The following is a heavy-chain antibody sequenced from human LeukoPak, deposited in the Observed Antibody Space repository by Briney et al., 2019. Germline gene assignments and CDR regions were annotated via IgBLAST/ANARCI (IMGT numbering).Heavy chain of an antibody. CDR1: GFTFTPYW. V-gene: IGHV3-74*03. CDR2: INTDGRVT. J-gene: IGHJ4*02. D-gene: IGHD3-10*02. CDR3: IRETHVGLHLEY. Sequence: GGSLRLSCTASGFTFTPYWMHWVRQAPGKGLVWVARINTDGRVTTYAESVKGRFTVSRDNAENTLYLEMNNLRPEDTAVYYCIRETHVGLHLEYWGQGTLATVTS.